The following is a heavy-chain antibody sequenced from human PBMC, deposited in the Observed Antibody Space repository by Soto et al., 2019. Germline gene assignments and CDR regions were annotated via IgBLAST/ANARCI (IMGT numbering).Heavy chain of an antibody. CDR1: GFPFSSYG. V-gene: IGHV3-30*03. CDR3: AVAQYYFDY. J-gene: IGHJ4*02. CDR2: ISYDGSNK. Sequence: QVQLVESGGGVVQPGRSLRLSCAASGFPFSSYGMHWVRQAPGKGLEWVAHISYDGSNKHYTDSVKGRFTISRDNSKNMLYLQMSSLRAEDTAVYYCAVAQYYFDYCGQGTRVSVSS.